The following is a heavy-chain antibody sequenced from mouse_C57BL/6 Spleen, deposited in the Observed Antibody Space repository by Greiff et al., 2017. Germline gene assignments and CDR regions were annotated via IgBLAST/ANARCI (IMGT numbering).Heavy chain of an antibody. CDR2: IWRGGST. Sequence: QVQLKESGPGLVQPSQSLSITCTVSGFSLTSYGVHWVRQSPGKGLEWLGVIWRGGSTDYNAAFMSRLSITKDNSKSQVFFKMNSLQADDTARYYGAKVRDYSNYYARDYWGQGTSVTVSS. D-gene: IGHD2-5*01. J-gene: IGHJ4*01. V-gene: IGHV2-5*01. CDR3: AKVRDYSNYYARDY. CDR1: GFSLTSYG.